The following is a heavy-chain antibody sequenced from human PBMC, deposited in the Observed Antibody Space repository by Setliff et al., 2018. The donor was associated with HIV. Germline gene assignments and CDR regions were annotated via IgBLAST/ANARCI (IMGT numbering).Heavy chain of an antibody. J-gene: IGHJ3*02. V-gene: IGHV3-23*01. CDR2: VAGNAVNT. D-gene: IGHD3-22*01. CDR1: GYTFNNYA. CDR3: AKGFYYDSGDGRVRAFDI. Sequence: QPGGSLRLSCAASGYTFNNYAMSWVRQAPGKGLEWVSTVAGNAVNTYHADSVKGRFTISRDNSKNTLYLQMNSLRAEDTAVYFCAKGFYYDSGDGRVRAFDIWGQGTRGTVSS.